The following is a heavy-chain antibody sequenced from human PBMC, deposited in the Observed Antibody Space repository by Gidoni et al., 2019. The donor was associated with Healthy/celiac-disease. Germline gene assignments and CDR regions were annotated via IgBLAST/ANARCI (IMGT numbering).Heavy chain of an antibody. CDR2: IDPSNSDT. J-gene: IGHJ5*02. CDR1: GYSFTSYW. Sequence: EVQLVQSGAEVKKTGESLRISCKGSGYSFTSYWISWVRQLPGKGLGWLGRIDPSNSDTHYSPSFQGHVTTSADKSISTAYLQWSSLKASDTAMYYCARHLRGIVVVPAANDPWGQGTLVTVSS. D-gene: IGHD2-2*01. V-gene: IGHV5-10-1*03. CDR3: ARHLRGIVVVPAANDP.